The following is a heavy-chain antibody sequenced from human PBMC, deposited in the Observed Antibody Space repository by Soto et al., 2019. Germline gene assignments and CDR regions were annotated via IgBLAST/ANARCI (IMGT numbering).Heavy chain of an antibody. CDR3: ASRSQQLGKRGYYYGLDV. CDR2: INHSGST. CDR1: GGSFSGYY. Sequence: QVQLQQWGAGLLKPSETLSLTCAVYGGSFSGYYWSWIRQPPGKGLEWIGEINHSGSTNYNPSLKSGVTIPVDTSKNQSSLKLSSVTAADTAVYYCASRSQQLGKRGYYYGLDVWGQGTTVTVSS. J-gene: IGHJ6*02. D-gene: IGHD6-6*01. V-gene: IGHV4-34*01.